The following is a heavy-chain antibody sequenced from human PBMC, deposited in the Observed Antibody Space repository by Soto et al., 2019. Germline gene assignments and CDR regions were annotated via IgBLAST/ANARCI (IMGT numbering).Heavy chain of an antibody. CDR2: IHSSGSI. Sequence: SETLSLTCTVSGGSISSDDYYWSWIRQAPGRGPEWIGYIHSSGSIYYNPSLKSRATMSIDTARNQFSLKVSSVTVADTAVYYCARDLDGLHDDNSGPYPRPGWGQGTLVT. CDR3: ARDLDGLHDDNSGPYPRPG. D-gene: IGHD3-22*01. V-gene: IGHV4-30-4*01. CDR1: GGSISSDDYY. J-gene: IGHJ1*01.